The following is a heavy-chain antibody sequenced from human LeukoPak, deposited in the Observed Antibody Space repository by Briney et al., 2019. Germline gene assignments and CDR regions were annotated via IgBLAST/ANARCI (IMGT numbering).Heavy chain of an antibody. D-gene: IGHD3-22*01. Sequence: SETLSLTCTVSGGSISSYYWSWIRQPPGKGLEWIGYIYYSGSTNYNPSLKSRVTISVDTSKNQFSLKLSSVTAADTAVYYCAGGRHSYESSDYYYEGDAFDIWGQGTMVTVSS. V-gene: IGHV4-59*08. CDR1: GGSISSYY. J-gene: IGHJ3*02. CDR2: IYYSGST. CDR3: AGGRHSYESSDYYYEGDAFDI.